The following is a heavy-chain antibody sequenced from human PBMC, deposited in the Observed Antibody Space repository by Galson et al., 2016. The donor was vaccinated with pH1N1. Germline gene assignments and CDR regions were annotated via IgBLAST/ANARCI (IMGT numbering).Heavy chain of an antibody. CDR2: ISSSGSAL. V-gene: IGHV3-48*03. D-gene: IGHD3-10*01. CDR1: GFTFSTYE. J-gene: IGHJ3*02. CDR3: ARDTSGHATRPYGAFDI. Sequence: SLRLSCAASGFTFSTYEMSWARQAPGKGLEWVAFISSSGSALYYADSVEGRFTISRENARNSLYLQMNSLRAGDTAVYYCARDTSGHATRPYGAFDIWGQGTMVTVSS.